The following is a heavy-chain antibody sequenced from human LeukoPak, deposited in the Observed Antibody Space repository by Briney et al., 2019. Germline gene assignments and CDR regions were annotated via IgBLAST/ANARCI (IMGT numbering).Heavy chain of an antibody. J-gene: IGHJ4*02. CDR3: ARYPAYCGGDCYLYYFDY. V-gene: IGHV1-2*02. CDR2: VNPNSGDT. Sequence: VASVKVSCKASGYTFTGYYLHWVRQAPGQGLEWMGCVNPNSGDTNYAQKLQGRVTMTTDTSTSTAYMELRSLRSDDTAVYYCARYPAYCGGDCYLYYFDYWGQGTLVTVSS. D-gene: IGHD2-21*02. CDR1: GYTFTGYY.